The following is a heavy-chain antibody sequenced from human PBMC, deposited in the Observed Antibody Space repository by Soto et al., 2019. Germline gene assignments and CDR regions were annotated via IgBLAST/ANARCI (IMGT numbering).Heavy chain of an antibody. Sequence: ASVKVSCKASGYTFTSYGISWVRQAPGQGLEWMGWISAYNGNTNYAQKLQGRVTMTTDTSTSTAYMELRSLRSDDTAVYYCARMPVSKREWLRYFDYWGQGTLVTVSS. CDR3: ARMPVSKREWLRYFDY. D-gene: IGHD5-12*01. CDR1: GYTFTSYG. J-gene: IGHJ4*02. CDR2: ISAYNGNT. V-gene: IGHV1-18*04.